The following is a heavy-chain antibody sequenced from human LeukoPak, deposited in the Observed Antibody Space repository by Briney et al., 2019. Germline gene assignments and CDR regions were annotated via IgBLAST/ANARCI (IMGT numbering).Heavy chain of an antibody. D-gene: IGHD6-13*01. J-gene: IGHJ6*03. V-gene: IGHV3-74*01. CDR2: INSDGSSP. Sequence: GGSLRLSCAASGFTFNSYLMHWVRQAPGKGLVWVSRINSDGSSPIYADSVKGRFTISRDNAKNTLYLQMNSLRAEDTAVYYCARVGGSSWGYFYYHMDVWGKGTAVTVSS. CDR1: GFTFNSYL. CDR3: ARVGGSSWGYFYYHMDV.